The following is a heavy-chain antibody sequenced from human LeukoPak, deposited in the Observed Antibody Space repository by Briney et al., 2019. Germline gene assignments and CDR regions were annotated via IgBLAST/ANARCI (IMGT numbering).Heavy chain of an antibody. CDR1: GYTFTGYY. D-gene: IGHD6-13*01. CDR3: ARGNRLYTSSWSSLAFDI. Sequence: ASVKVSCKASGYTFTGYYMHWVRQAPGQGLEWMGRINPNSGGTNYAQKFQGRVTMTRDTSISTAYMELSSLTSEDTAVYYCARGNRLYTSSWSSLAFDIWGQGTMVTVSS. J-gene: IGHJ3*02. CDR2: INPNSGGT. V-gene: IGHV1-2*06.